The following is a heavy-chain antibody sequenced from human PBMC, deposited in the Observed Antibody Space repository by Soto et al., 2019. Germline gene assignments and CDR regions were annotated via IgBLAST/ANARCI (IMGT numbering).Heavy chain of an antibody. CDR3: ARGGCSSNSCSRGTWFDP. Sequence: GGSLRLSCAASGFTFSSYSMNWVRQAPGKGLEWVSSISSSSSYIYYADSVKGRFTISRDNAKNSLYLQMNSLRAEDTAVYYCARGGCSSNSCSRGTWFDPWGQGTLVTVYS. V-gene: IGHV3-21*01. CDR2: ISSSSSYI. CDR1: GFTFSSYS. D-gene: IGHD2-2*01. J-gene: IGHJ5*02.